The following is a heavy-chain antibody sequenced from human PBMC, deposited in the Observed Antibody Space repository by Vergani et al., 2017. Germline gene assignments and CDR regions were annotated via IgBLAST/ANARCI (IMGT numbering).Heavy chain of an antibody. J-gene: IGHJ5*02. CDR1: GYSFTSYW. CDR3: ARDNTGLTPFDP. CDR2: IDPSDSYT. V-gene: IGHV5-10-1*03. Sequence: EVQLVQSGAEVKKPGESLRISCKGSGYSFTSYWISWVRQMPGKGLEWMGRIDPSDSYTNYSPSFQCHVTISADKSISTAYLQWSSLKASDTAMYYCARDNTGLTPFDPWGQGTLVTVSS. D-gene: IGHD1-14*01.